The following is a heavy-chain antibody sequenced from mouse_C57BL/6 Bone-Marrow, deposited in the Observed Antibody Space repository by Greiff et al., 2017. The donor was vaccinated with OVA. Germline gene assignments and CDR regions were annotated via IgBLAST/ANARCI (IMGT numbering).Heavy chain of an antibody. J-gene: IGHJ4*01. Sequence: EVKVVESGGGLVQPGESLKLSCESYEYEFPSHDMSWVRKTPEKRLELVAAINSDGGSTYYPDNMERRFIIDRENNKTPLYLQMSVLRSEDTALYYCARGSAMDYWGQGTSVTVSS. D-gene: IGHD1-1*01. CDR2: INSDGGST. CDR3: ARGSAMDY. V-gene: IGHV5-2*01. CDR1: EYEFPSHD.